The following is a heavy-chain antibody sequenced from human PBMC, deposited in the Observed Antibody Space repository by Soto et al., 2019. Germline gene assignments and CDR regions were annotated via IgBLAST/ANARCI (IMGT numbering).Heavy chain of an antibody. D-gene: IGHD3-3*01. CDR2: INPSGGST. CDR1: GYTFTSYY. CDR3: ARNTIHVANYYGMDV. V-gene: IGHV1-46*03. J-gene: IGHJ6*02. Sequence: ASVKVSCKASGYTFTSYYMHWVRQAPGQGLEWMGIINPSGGSTSYAQKFQGRVTMTRDTSTSTVYMELGSLRSEDTAVYYCARNTIHVANYYGMDVWSQGTTVTDS.